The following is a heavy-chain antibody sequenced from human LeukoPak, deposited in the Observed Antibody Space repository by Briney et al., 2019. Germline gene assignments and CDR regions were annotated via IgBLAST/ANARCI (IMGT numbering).Heavy chain of an antibody. CDR2: INPKSGGT. V-gene: IGHV1-2*02. D-gene: IGHD3-16*01. J-gene: IGHJ4*02. CDR1: GYTFTDYF. CDR3: ARVRYRLAETYIDY. Sequence: ASVKVSCKASGYTFTDYFMNWVRQAPGQGLEWMGWINPKSGGTVYAQKFQGRVTMTRDTSISTAYMELSRLRSDDTAVYYCARVRYRLAETYIDYWGQGTLVTVSS.